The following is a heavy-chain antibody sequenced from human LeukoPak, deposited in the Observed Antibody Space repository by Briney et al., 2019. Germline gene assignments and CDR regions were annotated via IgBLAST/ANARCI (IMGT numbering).Heavy chain of an antibody. Sequence: GASVKVSCKVSGYTLTVLSMFWVRQAPGKGLEGMGSFDPEDGKTVYAQKFQGRVTMPEDTSTDTAYMELRSLRSEDTAVYYCATGYLVTAGLMDVWGQGTTVTVSS. CDR3: ATGYLVTAGLMDV. J-gene: IGHJ6*02. CDR2: FDPEDGKT. V-gene: IGHV1-24*01. D-gene: IGHD6-13*01. CDR1: GYTLTVLS.